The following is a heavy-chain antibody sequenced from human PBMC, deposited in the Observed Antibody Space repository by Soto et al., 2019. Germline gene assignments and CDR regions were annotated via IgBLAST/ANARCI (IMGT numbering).Heavy chain of an antibody. CDR3: ARRSGSCFDY. J-gene: IGHJ4*02. CDR2: IYYSGRT. D-gene: IGHD7-27*01. Sequence: QVQLQESGPGLVKPSETLSLTCTVSGGSISSYYWSWIRPPPVQGPAWIGYIYYSGRTNSNPSLKSLVTLEADTSTNQSPLKLSSVTAADAAVYSCARRSGSCFDYWDQGILVSFA. V-gene: IGHV4-59*08. CDR1: GGSISSYY.